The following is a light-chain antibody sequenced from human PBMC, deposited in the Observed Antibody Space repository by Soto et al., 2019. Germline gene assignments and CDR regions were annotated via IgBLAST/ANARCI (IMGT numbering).Light chain of an antibody. Sequence: DIQMTQSPSSLSASVGDRVTITCQASQDIRKYLNWYQQKPGRAPKLLIYGASNLETGVPSRCSGSGYGTDFTCTISSLQPEDIATYYCQHYDNRPPFTFGPGTKVAIK. J-gene: IGKJ3*01. CDR1: QDIRKY. V-gene: IGKV1-33*01. CDR2: GAS. CDR3: QHYDNRPPFT.